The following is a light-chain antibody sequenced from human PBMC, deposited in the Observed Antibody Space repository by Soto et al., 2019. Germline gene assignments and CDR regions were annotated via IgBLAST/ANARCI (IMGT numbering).Light chain of an antibody. Sequence: IQLTPSPSSLSASPGDRVTINCRSSQDIRNDLGWYQQKPGKAPELLIYAASNLQSGVPYRFRGSGSGTDFTLTISSLQSEDFAVYYCQQYNNWPTWTFGQGTKVDI. CDR2: AAS. V-gene: IGKV1-6*01. CDR3: QQYNNWPTWT. J-gene: IGKJ1*01. CDR1: QDIRND.